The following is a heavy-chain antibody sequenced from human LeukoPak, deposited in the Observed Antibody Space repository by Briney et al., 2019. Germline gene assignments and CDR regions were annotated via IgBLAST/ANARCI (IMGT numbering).Heavy chain of an antibody. CDR1: GGSFSGYY. CDR3: ARATVTTSELDL. CDR2: INHSGST. D-gene: IGHD4-11*01. V-gene: IGHV4-34*01. J-gene: IGHJ5*02. Sequence: PSETLSLTCAVYGGSFSGYYWSWIRQPPGKGLEWIGEINHSGSTNYNPSLKSRVTISVDTSKNQFSLKLSSVTAADTAVYYCARATVTTSELDLWGQGTLVTVSS.